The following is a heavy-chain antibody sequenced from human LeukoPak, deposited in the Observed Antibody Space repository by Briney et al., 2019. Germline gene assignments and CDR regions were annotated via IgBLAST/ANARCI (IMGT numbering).Heavy chain of an antibody. J-gene: IGHJ5*02. D-gene: IGHD6-19*01. CDR3: AKGSGSGWYGWFDP. Sequence: RAGGSLILSCAASTFTFSAYAMYWVRQAPGKGLEWVSCIEASDVNTYYADCVKGRFSIYRDNSKNTLYLQMNSLRAEDTAVYYCAKGSGSGWYGWFDPWGQGPLVPVSS. CDR1: TFTFSAYA. CDR2: IEASDVNT. V-gene: IGHV3-23*01.